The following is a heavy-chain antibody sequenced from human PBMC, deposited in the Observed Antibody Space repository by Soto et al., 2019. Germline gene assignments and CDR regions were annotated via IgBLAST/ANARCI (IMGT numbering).Heavy chain of an antibody. J-gene: IGHJ6*02. D-gene: IGHD3-9*01. CDR3: APDPSLCYLVWLYYEGMAV. Sequence: QITLKESGPTLVKPTQTLTPTCTFSGFSLSTSGVGVGWIRQPPGKALEWLALIYWDDDKRYSPSLNRRLTITKATCRLPVVISMTTMDYVDTATCFWAPDPSLCYLVWLYYEGMAVWGHGATVTDSS. CDR2: IYWDDDK. V-gene: IGHV2-5*02. CDR1: GFSLSTSGVG.